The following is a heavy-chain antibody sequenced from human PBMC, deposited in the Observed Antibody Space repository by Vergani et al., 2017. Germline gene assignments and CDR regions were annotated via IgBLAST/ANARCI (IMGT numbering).Heavy chain of an antibody. Sequence: QVQLVQSGTEVKKPGASVKVSCKASGYTFTTYGISWVRQAPGEGLEWMGWISASNGNTNCAQKLLGRVTMTTNRSTSTAYMELRSLRSDDTAVYYCARGRRRIEDVTSNWFDPWGQGTLVTVSS. CDR2: ISASNGNT. CDR3: ARGRRRIEDVTSNWFDP. V-gene: IGHV1-18*01. D-gene: IGHD2-15*01. CDR1: GYTFTTYG. J-gene: IGHJ5*02.